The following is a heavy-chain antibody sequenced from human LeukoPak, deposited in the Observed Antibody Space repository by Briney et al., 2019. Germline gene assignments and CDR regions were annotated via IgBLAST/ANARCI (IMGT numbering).Heavy chain of an antibody. V-gene: IGHV3-7*05. CDR1: GFTFSFYS. Sequence: GGSLRLSCAASGFTFSFYSMNWVRQAPGRGLEWVANIDQSGGRNNYVDSVKGRFTISRDNAKNSLFLEMSSLRADDTAVYFCARDVEGGTFDIWGQGTTVTVSS. D-gene: IGHD3-16*01. CDR3: ARDVEGGTFDI. J-gene: IGHJ3*02. CDR2: IDQSGGRN.